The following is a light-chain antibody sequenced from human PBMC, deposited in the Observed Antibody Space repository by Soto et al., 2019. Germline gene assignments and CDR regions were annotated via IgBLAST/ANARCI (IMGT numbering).Light chain of an antibody. CDR1: SRDVGAYVY. CDR3: SAYAGSYTWV. J-gene: IGLJ3*02. CDR2: EVT. Sequence: QSALTQPSSASGSPGESVTMSCTGTSRDVGAYVYVSWFQQHPGKAPKLLIYEVTKRPSGVPDRFSGSRSGNTASLTVSGLQVEDEADYYCSAYAGSYTWVFGGGTKLTVL. V-gene: IGLV2-8*01.